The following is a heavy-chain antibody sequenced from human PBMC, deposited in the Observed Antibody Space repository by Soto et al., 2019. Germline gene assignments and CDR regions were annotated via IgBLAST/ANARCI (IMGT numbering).Heavy chain of an antibody. J-gene: IGHJ5*02. CDR3: ATHGVAAASYGGWFDP. V-gene: IGHV3-30*03. CDR1: GFTFSSYG. D-gene: IGHD6-13*01. Sequence: QVQLVESGGGVVQPGRSLRLSCAASGFTFSSYGMHWVRQAPGKGLEWVAVISYDGSNKYYADSVKGRFTISRDNSKNTLYLQMTSLRAEDTAVYYCATHGVAAASYGGWFDPWGQGTLVTVSS. CDR2: ISYDGSNK.